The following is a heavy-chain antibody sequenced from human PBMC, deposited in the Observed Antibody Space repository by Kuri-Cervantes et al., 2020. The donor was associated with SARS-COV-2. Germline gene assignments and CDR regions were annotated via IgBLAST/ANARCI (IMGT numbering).Heavy chain of an antibody. CDR2: ISGSGDDT. CDR1: GLSFSNYA. Sequence: GGSLRLSCAASGLSFSNYAMSWVRQAPGKGLEWVPSISGSGDDTHYADSVKGRFTISRDNSKNTLYLQMNSLRAEDTAVYYCVKDMDYGEWMTANNYYYGMDVWGQGTTVTVSS. J-gene: IGHJ6*02. V-gene: IGHV3-23*01. D-gene: IGHD4-17*01. CDR3: VKDMDYGEWMTANNYYYGMDV.